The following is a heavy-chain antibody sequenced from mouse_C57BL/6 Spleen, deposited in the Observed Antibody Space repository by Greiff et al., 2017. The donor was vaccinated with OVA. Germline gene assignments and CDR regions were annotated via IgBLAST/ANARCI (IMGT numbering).Heavy chain of an antibody. CDR1: GYTFTSYW. CDR3: ARATITTVVATSYWYFDV. Sequence: QVQLQQPGAELVMPGASVKLSCKASGYTFTSYWMHWVKQRPGQGLEWIGEIDPSDSYTNYNQKFKGKSTLTVDKSSSTAYMQLSSLTSEDAAVYYGARATITTVVATSYWYFDVWGTGTTVTVSS. J-gene: IGHJ1*03. D-gene: IGHD1-1*01. CDR2: IDPSDSYT. V-gene: IGHV1-69*01.